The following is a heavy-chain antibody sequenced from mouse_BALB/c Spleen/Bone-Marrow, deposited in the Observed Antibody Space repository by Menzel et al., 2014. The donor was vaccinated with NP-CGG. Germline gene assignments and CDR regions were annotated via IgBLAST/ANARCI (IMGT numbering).Heavy chain of an antibody. CDR2: ISSGSSTI. CDR3: VRSYDSYAMAF. Sequence: EVQLVESGGGLAQPGGSRKLSCAASGFTFSSFGMHRVRQAPEKGLEWVAYISSGSSTIYYADTVKGRFTISRDNPKNTLFLQMTSLRSEDTAMYYCVRSYDSYAMAFWGQGTSVTVSS. CDR1: GFTFSSFG. D-gene: IGHD2-10*02. J-gene: IGHJ4*01. V-gene: IGHV5-17*02.